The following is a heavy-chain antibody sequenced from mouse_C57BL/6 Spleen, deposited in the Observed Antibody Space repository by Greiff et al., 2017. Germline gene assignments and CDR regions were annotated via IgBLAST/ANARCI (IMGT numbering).Heavy chain of an antibody. CDR3: ARPTGSYYFDY. CDR1: GFTFSSYG. J-gene: IGHJ2*01. CDR2: ISSGGSYT. D-gene: IGHD4-1*01. Sequence: EVKLMESGGDLVKPGGSLKLSCAASGFTFSSYGMSWVRQTPDKRLEWVATISSGGSYTYYPDSVKGRFTISRDNAKNTLYLQMRSLKSEDTAMYYCARPTGSYYFDYWGQGTTLTVSS. V-gene: IGHV5-6*01.